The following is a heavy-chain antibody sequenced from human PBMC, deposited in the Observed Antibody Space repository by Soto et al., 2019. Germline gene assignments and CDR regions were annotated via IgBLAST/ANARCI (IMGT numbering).Heavy chain of an antibody. D-gene: IGHD3-22*01. V-gene: IGHV4-59*01. Sequence: SETLSLTCTVSGASISSYYWSWIRQPPGKGLEWIGYIYYSGSTNYNPSLKSRVTISLDTSKNQFSLKLSSVTAADTAVYYCARSRGGYFDYWGQGTLVTV. CDR1: GASISSYY. CDR2: IYYSGST. CDR3: ARSRGGYFDY. J-gene: IGHJ4*02.